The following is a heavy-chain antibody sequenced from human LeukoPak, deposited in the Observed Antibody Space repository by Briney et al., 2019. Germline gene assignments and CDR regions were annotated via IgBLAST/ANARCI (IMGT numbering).Heavy chain of an antibody. J-gene: IGHJ4*02. V-gene: IGHV4-34*01. Sequence: SETLSLTCAVYGGSFSGYYWSWIRQPPGKGLEWIGSIYHSGSTYYNPSLKSRVTISVDTSKNQFSLKLSSVTAADTAVYYCARCPRLLWFGERFDYWGQGTLVTVSS. CDR1: GGSFSGYY. CDR3: ARCPRLLWFGERFDY. CDR2: IYHSGST. D-gene: IGHD3-10*01.